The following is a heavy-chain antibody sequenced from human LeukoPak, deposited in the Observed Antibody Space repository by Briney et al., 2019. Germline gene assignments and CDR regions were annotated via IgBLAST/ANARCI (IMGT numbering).Heavy chain of an antibody. J-gene: IGHJ3*02. CDR3: ARFRPQRAFDI. Sequence: PSQTLSLTCTVSGGSISSGSYYWSWIRQPAGKGLEWIGRIYTSGSTNYNPSLKSRVTISVDTSKNQFSLKLSSVTAADTAVYYCARFRPQRAFDIWGQGTMVTVSS. V-gene: IGHV4-61*02. CDR1: GGSISSGSYY. CDR2: IYTSGST.